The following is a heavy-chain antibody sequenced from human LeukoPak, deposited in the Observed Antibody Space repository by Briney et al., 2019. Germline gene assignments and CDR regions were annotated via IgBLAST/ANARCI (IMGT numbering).Heavy chain of an antibody. V-gene: IGHV3-49*04. CDR2: IRSEAYGGTT. Sequence: GRSLRLSCIGSGFTFGDYGMSWVRQAPGKGLEWVGFIRSEAYGGTTEYAASVKGRFTISRDDSRSIAYLQMNSLKTEDTAVYYCTRGDYYDSSGYYLLFDYWGQGTLVTVSS. CDR3: TRGDYYDSSGYYLLFDY. CDR1: GFTFGDYG. J-gene: IGHJ4*02. D-gene: IGHD3-22*01.